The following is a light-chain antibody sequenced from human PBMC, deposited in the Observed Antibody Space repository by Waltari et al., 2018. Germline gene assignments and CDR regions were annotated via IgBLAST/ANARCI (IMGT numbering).Light chain of an antibody. CDR1: QSIDSW. V-gene: IGKV1-5*03. Sequence: DIQMTQSPSTLPASVGDRVTITCRASQSIDSWLAWYQQRPGKVPKPLIYKASSLESGVPSRFSGSGSGTEFTLTISSLQPDDFATYYCQHYKTSSRTFGQGTKVEIK. CDR2: KAS. CDR3: QHYKTSSRT. J-gene: IGKJ1*01.